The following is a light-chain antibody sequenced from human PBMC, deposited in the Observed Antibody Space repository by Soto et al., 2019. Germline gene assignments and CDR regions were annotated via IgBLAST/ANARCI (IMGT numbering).Light chain of an antibody. J-gene: IGKJ1*01. CDR2: GAS. CDR1: QSVSSSY. CDR3: QQYCRLSWT. Sequence: EIVLTQSPATLSLSPGERTTLSCRASQSVSSSYLAWYQQTPGQAPRLLIYGASSRATGIPDRFSGSGSGTDFTLTISRLEPEVFSMYYCQQYCRLSWTFALGSKVDIK. V-gene: IGKV3-20*01.